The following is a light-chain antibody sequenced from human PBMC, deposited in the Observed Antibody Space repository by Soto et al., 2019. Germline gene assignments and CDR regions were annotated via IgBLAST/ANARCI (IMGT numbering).Light chain of an antibody. CDR1: HDISYF. CDR3: QQYENLPV. V-gene: IGKV1-33*01. J-gene: IGKJ1*01. Sequence: IQMTQSPSSLSASLGDRGPITCEARHDISYFFKWYQHSAGTAHKLMIYDASNLKAGVPSRFSGSGSGTDFTLTISSLQPEDIATYYCQQYENLPVFGPGTKVDIK. CDR2: DAS.